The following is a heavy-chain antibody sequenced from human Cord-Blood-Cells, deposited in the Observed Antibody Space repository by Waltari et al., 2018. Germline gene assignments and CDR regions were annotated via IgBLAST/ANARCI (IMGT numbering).Heavy chain of an antibody. D-gene: IGHD6-6*01. CDR1: GGSISSSSYY. J-gene: IGHJ1*01. V-gene: IGHV4-39*01. CDR2: IYYSGST. Sequence: LVKPSETLSLTCTVSGGSISSSSYYWDWIRQPPGKGLEWIGSIYYSGSTYYNPSLKSRVTISVDTSKNQFSLKLSSVTAADTAVYYCARHFLLGEYSSSSEYFQHWGQGTLVTVSS. CDR3: ARHFLLGEYSSSSEYFQH.